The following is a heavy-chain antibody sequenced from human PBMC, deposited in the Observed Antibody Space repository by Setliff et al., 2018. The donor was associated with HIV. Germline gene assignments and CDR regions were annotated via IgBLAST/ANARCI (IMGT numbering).Heavy chain of an antibody. CDR3: ARPLVVPAAMSEGVAFDI. CDR2: INPKSGVT. Sequence: ASVKVSCKASGYTFTDYYIHWVRQAPGHGLEWVGRINPKSGVTSYAQNFRARVTMTRDTSSTTAYMELRTLRSDDTDLYDCARPLVVPAAMSEGVAFDIWGQGTMVTVSS. V-gene: IGHV1-2*05. D-gene: IGHD2-2*01. J-gene: IGHJ3*02. CDR1: GYTFTDYY.